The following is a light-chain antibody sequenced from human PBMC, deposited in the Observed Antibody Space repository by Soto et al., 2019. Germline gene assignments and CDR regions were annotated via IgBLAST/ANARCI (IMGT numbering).Light chain of an antibody. CDR1: QSVSSY. J-gene: IGKJ3*01. Sequence: EIVLTQSPATLSLSPGERATLSCRASQSVSSYLAWYQQKPGQAPRLLIYDASNRATGIPARFSGSGSWTDFTLTISSLEPEDCAVYYCQQRSNWPPSFGTGTKVDIK. V-gene: IGKV3-11*01. CDR3: QQRSNWPPS. CDR2: DAS.